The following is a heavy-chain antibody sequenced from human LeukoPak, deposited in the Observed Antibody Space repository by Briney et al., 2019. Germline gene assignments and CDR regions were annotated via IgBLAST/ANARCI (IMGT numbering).Heavy chain of an antibody. CDR2: IYYSGST. CDR1: GGSVSSGSYY. J-gene: IGHJ4*02. CDR3: ARLTYYYDSSGYFFDY. D-gene: IGHD3-22*01. Sequence: SETLSLTCTVSGGSVSSGSYYWSWIRQPPGKGLEWIGYIYYSGSTYYNPSLKSRVTISVDTSKNQFPLKLSSVTAADTAVYYCARLTYYYDSSGYFFDYWGQGTLVTVSS. V-gene: IGHV4-39*01.